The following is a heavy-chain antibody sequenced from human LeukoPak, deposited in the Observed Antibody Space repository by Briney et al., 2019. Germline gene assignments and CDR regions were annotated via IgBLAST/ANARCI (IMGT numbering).Heavy chain of an antibody. CDR1: GFTFSDYY. CDR3: ARDPYDSSGSFDY. D-gene: IGHD3-22*01. V-gene: IGHV3-11*01. Sequence: GGSLRLSCAASGFTFSDYYMSWIRQAPGKGLEWVSYISSSGSTIYYADSVKGRFTISRDNAKNSLYLQMNSLRAEDTAVYYRARDPYDSSGSFDYWGQGTLVTVSS. J-gene: IGHJ4*02. CDR2: ISSSGSTI.